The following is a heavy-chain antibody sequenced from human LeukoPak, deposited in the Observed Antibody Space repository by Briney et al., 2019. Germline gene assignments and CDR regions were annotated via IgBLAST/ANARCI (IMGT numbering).Heavy chain of an antibody. V-gene: IGHV4-34*01. J-gene: IGHJ4*02. CDR2: IYYSGST. D-gene: IGHD1-26*01. Sequence: SETLSLTCAVYGGSFSGYYWSWIRQPPGKGLEWIGSIYYSGSTYYNPSLKSRVTISVDTSKNQFSLKLSSVTAADTAVYYCARGGGFDYWGQGTLVTVSS. CDR3: ARGGGFDY. CDR1: GGSFSGYY.